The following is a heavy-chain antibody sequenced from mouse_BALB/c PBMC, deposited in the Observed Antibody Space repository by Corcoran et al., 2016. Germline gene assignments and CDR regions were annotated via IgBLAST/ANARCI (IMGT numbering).Heavy chain of an antibody. CDR3: ARDRDFDY. J-gene: IGHJ2*01. V-gene: IGHV3-6*02. Sequence: DVQLQESGPGVVKPSQSLSLTCSVTGYSITSGYYWNWIRQFPGNKLEWMGYISYDGSNNYNPSLKNRISITRDTSKNQFFLKLNSVTTEDTATYYCARDRDFDYWGQGTTLTVSS. CDR2: ISYDGSN. CDR1: GYSITSGYY.